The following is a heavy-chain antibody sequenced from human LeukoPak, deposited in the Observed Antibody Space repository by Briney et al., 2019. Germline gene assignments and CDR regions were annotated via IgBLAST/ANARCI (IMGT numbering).Heavy chain of an antibody. CDR1: GFSFGTYG. Sequence: GGSLRLSCAASGFSFGTYGMHWVRQAPGKGLEWVALISYDGSYKNYADSVKGRFSISRDTSRNTRFLQMNRLRTEDTAVYYCAKDFRAHRGSGGSYVDTWGQGTLVTVSS. CDR3: AKDFRAHRGSGGSYVDT. CDR2: ISYDGSYK. J-gene: IGHJ5*02. V-gene: IGHV3-30*18. D-gene: IGHD3-10*01.